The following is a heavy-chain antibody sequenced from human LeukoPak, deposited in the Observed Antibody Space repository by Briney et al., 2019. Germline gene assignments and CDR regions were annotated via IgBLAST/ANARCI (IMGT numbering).Heavy chain of an antibody. CDR1: GFTFSSYG. J-gene: IGHJ6*02. CDR3: ARDPGYSYGFNYYYYYGMDV. Sequence: GGSLRLSCAASGFTFSSYGMHWVRQAPGKGLEWVAVIWYDGSNKYYADSVKGRFTISRDNSKNTLYLQMNSLRAEDTAVYYCARDPGYSYGFNYYYYYGMDVWGQGTTVTVSS. V-gene: IGHV3-33*01. D-gene: IGHD5-18*01. CDR2: IWYDGSNK.